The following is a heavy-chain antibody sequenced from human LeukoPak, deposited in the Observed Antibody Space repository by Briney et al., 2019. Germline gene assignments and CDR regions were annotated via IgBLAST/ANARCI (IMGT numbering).Heavy chain of an antibody. Sequence: PSETLSLTCAVYGGSFSGYYWSWIRQPPGKGLEWIGEINHSGSTNYNPSLKSRVTISVDTSKNQLSLKLSSVTAADTAVYYCARTMVRGVIAYYYYYGMDVWGQGTTVTVSS. V-gene: IGHV4-34*01. D-gene: IGHD3-10*01. CDR3: ARTMVRGVIAYYYYYGMDV. CDR2: INHSGST. CDR1: GGSFSGYY. J-gene: IGHJ6*02.